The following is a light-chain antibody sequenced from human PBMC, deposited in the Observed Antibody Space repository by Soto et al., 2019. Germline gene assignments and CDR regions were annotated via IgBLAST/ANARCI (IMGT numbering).Light chain of an antibody. V-gene: IGLV2-8*01. CDR1: SSDVGGYNY. J-gene: IGLJ1*01. CDR2: EVS. CDR3: SSYAGTNILYV. Sequence: QSALTQPPSASGSPGQSVTISCTGTSSDVGGYNYVSWYQQHPGKAPKVMIYEVSKRPSGVPDRFSGSKSGNTASLTVSGLQAEDDAAYYCSSYAGTNILYVFGSGTKLTVL.